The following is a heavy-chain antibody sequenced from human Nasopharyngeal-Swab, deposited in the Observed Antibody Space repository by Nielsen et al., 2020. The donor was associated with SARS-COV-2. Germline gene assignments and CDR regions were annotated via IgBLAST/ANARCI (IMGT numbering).Heavy chain of an antibody. D-gene: IGHD3-22*01. Sequence: VREAPGKGLEWVSYISSSSSTIYYADSVKGRFTISRDNAKNSLYLQMNSLRAEDTAVYYCARDVGDYYDSSGTFDYWGQGTQVTVSS. J-gene: IGHJ4*02. CDR2: ISSSSSTI. CDR3: ARDVGDYYDSSGTFDY. V-gene: IGHV3-48*01.